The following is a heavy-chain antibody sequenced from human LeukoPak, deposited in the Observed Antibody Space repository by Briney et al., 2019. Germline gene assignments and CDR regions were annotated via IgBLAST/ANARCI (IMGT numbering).Heavy chain of an antibody. CDR3: ARKTYDSSGLTPHPGVFDI. Sequence: PSETLSLTGTVSGGSISNYYWYWMRQPPGKGLEWIGYIYYSGSTNYNPSLKSRVTISVDTSKNQFSLKLSSVTAADTAVYYCARKTYDSSGLTPHPGVFDIWGQGTMVTVSS. V-gene: IGHV4-59*01. CDR1: GGSISNYY. CDR2: IYYSGST. D-gene: IGHD3-22*01. J-gene: IGHJ3*02.